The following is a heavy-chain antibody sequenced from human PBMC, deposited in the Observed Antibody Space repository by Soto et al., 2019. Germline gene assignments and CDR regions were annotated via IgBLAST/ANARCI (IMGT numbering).Heavy chain of an antibody. CDR2: IYYSGST. V-gene: IGHV4-31*03. J-gene: IGHJ6*03. CDR1: GGSISSGGYY. CDR3: ARYLKSGGNQLLFRGARNYYMDV. D-gene: IGHD2-2*01. Sequence: QVQLQESGPGLVKPSQTLSLTCTVSGGSISSGGYYWSWIRQHPGKGLEWIGYIYYSGSTYYNPSLKSRVTITVDTSNNQFSLKLSSVTAADTAVYYCARYLKSGGNQLLFRGARNYYMDVWGKGTTVTDSS.